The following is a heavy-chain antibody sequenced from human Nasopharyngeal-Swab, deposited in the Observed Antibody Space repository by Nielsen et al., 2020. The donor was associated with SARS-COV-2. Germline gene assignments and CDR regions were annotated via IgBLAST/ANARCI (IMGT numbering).Heavy chain of an antibody. V-gene: IGHV3-23*01. CDR3: AKSYYYDSSGYYL. CDR2: ISGSGGSI. CDR1: GFTFSSYA. Sequence: GKSLKISCAASGFTFSSYAMSWVRQAPGKGLEWVSAISGSGGSIYYADSVKGRFTISRDNSKNTLYLQMNSLRAEDTAVYYCAKSYYYDSSGYYLGGQGTLVTVSS. J-gene: IGHJ4*02. D-gene: IGHD3-22*01.